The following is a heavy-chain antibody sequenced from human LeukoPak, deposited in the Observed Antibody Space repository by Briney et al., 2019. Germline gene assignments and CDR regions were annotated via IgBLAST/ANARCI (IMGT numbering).Heavy chain of an antibody. V-gene: IGHV1-8*01. J-gene: IGHJ5*02. CDR2: MNPNSGNT. Sequence: ASVKVSCKASGYTFTSYDINWVRQATGQGLEWMGWMNPNSGNTGYAQKFQGRVTMTRNTSISTAYMELSSLRSEDTAVYYCARGGVGYCSSTSCYSPVWFDPWGQGTLVTVSS. CDR1: GYTFTSYD. CDR3: ARGGVGYCSSTSCYSPVWFDP. D-gene: IGHD2-2*03.